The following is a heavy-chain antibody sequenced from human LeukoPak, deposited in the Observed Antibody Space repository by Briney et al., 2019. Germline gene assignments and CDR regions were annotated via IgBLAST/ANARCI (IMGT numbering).Heavy chain of an antibody. D-gene: IGHD6-19*01. J-gene: IGHJ5*02. V-gene: IGHV4-39*01. Sequence: SETLSLTCTVSGGSISSSSYYWGWIRQPPGKGLEWIGTIYYSGSTYYNPSLKSRVTISVDTSKNQFSLKLSSVAATDTAVYYCARHSVPPVPGTRSWFDPWGQGTLVTVSS. CDR1: GGSISSSSYY. CDR2: IYYSGST. CDR3: ARHSVPPVPGTRSWFDP.